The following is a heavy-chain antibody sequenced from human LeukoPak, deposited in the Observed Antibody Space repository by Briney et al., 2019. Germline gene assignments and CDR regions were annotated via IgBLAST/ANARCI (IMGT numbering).Heavy chain of an antibody. Sequence: GGSLRLSCAASGFTFNNYWMHWVRQAPGKGLVWVSRISSDGSSTSYADSVKGRFTISRDNAKNTLYLQMNSLRAEDTAVYYCARSGYYYDSSGYYLDYWGQGTLVTVSS. J-gene: IGHJ4*02. V-gene: IGHV3-74*01. CDR1: GFTFNNYW. CDR3: ARSGYYYDSSGYYLDY. CDR2: ISSDGSST. D-gene: IGHD3-22*01.